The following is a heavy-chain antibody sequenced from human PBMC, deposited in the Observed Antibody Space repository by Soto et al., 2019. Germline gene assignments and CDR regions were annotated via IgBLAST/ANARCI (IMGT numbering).Heavy chain of an antibody. Sequence: GSLRLSCAASGFTFTRYSMNWVRQAPRKGLEWVSSISSTTNYIYYADSMKGRFTASRDNAKNSVYLEMNSLSAEDTAVYYCARESEDLTSNFDYWGQGTLVTVSS. CDR2: ISSTTNYI. CDR1: GFTFTRYS. J-gene: IGHJ4*02. V-gene: IGHV3-21*01. CDR3: ARESEDLTSNFDY.